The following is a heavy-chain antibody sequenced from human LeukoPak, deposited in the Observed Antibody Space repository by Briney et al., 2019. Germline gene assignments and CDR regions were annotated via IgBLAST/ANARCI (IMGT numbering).Heavy chain of an antibody. Sequence: ASVKVSCKASGYTFTGYYMHWVRQPPGQGLEWMGWINPKSGGTNYAQKFQGRVTMTRGTSIHTAYMELSRLRSDDTAVYYCAREEYGFDPWGQGTLVTVSS. CDR2: INPKSGGT. CDR3: AREEYGFDP. D-gene: IGHD2-2*01. V-gene: IGHV1-2*02. CDR1: GYTFTGYY. J-gene: IGHJ5*02.